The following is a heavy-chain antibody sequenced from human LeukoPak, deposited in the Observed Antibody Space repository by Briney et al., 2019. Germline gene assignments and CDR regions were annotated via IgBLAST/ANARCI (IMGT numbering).Heavy chain of an antibody. CDR2: INSDGSST. CDR3: AREVVVAATPLDY. V-gene: IGHV3-74*01. Sequence: GGSLRLSCAASGCTFSSYWMHWVRQAPGKGLVWVSRINSDGSSTSYADSVKGRFTISRDNAKNTLYLQMNSLRAEDTAVYYCAREVVVAATPLDYWGQGTLVTVSS. J-gene: IGHJ4*02. CDR1: GCTFSSYW. D-gene: IGHD2-15*01.